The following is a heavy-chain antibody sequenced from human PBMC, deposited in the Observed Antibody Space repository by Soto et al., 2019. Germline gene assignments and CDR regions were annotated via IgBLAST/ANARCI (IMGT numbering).Heavy chain of an antibody. CDR3: ARDPTLFIVVSLKGPNASGYSHGMDV. CDR2: ISSSSSYI. CDR1: GFTFSSYS. Sequence: PGGSLRLSCAASGFTFSSYSMNWVRQAPGKGLEWASSISSSSSYIYYADSVKGRFTISRDNAKNSLYLQMNSLRAEDTAVYYCARDPTLFIVVSLKGPNASGYSHGMDVWGQGTTVTVSS. J-gene: IGHJ6*02. V-gene: IGHV3-21*01. D-gene: IGHD2-15*01.